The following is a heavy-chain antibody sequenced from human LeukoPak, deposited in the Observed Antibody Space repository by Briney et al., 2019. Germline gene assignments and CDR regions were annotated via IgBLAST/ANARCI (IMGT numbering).Heavy chain of an antibody. CDR3: ARDNPPDY. J-gene: IGHJ4*02. Sequence: GGSLRLSCVASGFTFSSSWMSWVRQAPGKGLEWVANIKQDGSEKSYVESVRGRFTISGDNAKNSLYLQLNSLRAEDTALYYCARDNPPDYWGQGTLVTVSS. CDR2: IKQDGSEK. V-gene: IGHV3-7*03. CDR1: GFTFSSSW.